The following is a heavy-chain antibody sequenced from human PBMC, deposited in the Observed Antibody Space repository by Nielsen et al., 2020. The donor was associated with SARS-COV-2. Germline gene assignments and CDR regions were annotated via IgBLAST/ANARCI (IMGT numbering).Heavy chain of an antibody. Sequence: LRLSCTVSGGSISSGDYYWSWIRQPPGKGLEWIGYIYYSGSTYYNPSLKSRVTISVDTSKNQFSLKLSSVTAADTAVYYCAREDGIAAAGSTCWFDPWGQGTLVTVSS. CDR3: AREDGIAAAGSTCWFDP. V-gene: IGHV4-30-4*01. CDR1: GGSISSGDYY. D-gene: IGHD6-13*01. CDR2: IYYSGST. J-gene: IGHJ5*02.